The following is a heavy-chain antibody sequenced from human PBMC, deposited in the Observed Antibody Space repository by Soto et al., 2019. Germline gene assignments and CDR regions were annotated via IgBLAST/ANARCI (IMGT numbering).Heavy chain of an antibody. J-gene: IGHJ6*02. CDR1: GYTFISHG. Sequence: QVQLVQSGAEVKKPGASVKVSCKASGYTFISHGISWVRQAPGQGLEWMGWISGKNGNTNYAQKFQGRVTLTTDTSTSTDYLELRSLRSDDTAVYYCARVSSSIVVVPDYGMDVWGQGTTVTVSS. CDR3: ARVSSSIVVVPDYGMDV. D-gene: IGHD2-2*01. V-gene: IGHV1-18*04. CDR2: ISGKNGNT.